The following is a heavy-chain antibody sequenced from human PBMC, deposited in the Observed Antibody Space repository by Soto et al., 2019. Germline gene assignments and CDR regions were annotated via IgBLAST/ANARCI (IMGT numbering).Heavy chain of an antibody. Sequence: RLSCAASGFTFDDYAMHWVRQAPGKGLEWVSGISWNSGSIGYADSVKGRFTISRDNAKNSLYLQMNSLRAEDTALYYCAKGISSGWYSMFDYWGQGTLVTVSS. J-gene: IGHJ4*02. CDR1: GFTFDDYA. CDR2: ISWNSGSI. V-gene: IGHV3-9*01. CDR3: AKGISSGWYSMFDY. D-gene: IGHD6-19*01.